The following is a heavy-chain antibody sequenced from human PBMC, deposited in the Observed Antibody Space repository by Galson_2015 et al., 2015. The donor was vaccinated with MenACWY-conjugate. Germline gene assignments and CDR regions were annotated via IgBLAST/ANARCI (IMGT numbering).Heavy chain of an antibody. CDR1: GDSVSSNSAA. CDR2: TYYRSKWYN. V-gene: IGHV6-1*01. D-gene: IGHD3-16*02. J-gene: IGHJ4*02. CDR3: AREGHYVWGSYPLDY. Sequence: CAISGDSVSSNSAAWNWIRQSPSRGLEWLGRTYYRSKWYNDYAVSVKSRITINPDTSKNQFSLQLNSVTPEDTAVYYCAREGHYVWGSYPLDYWGQGTLVTVSS.